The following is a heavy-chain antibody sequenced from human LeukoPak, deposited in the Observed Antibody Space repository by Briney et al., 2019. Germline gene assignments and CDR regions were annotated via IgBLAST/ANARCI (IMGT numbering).Heavy chain of an antibody. CDR3: ARTGYDSSGYYSDY. Sequence: PGGSLRLSCAASGFTLSTYWMSWVRQAPGKGLEWVSSISSSSSYIYYVDSVKGRFTISRDNAKNSLFLQMNSLRAEDTAMYYCARTGYDSSGYYSDYWGQGTLVTVSS. CDR2: ISSSSSYI. D-gene: IGHD3-22*01. J-gene: IGHJ4*02. CDR1: GFTLSTYW. V-gene: IGHV3-21*01.